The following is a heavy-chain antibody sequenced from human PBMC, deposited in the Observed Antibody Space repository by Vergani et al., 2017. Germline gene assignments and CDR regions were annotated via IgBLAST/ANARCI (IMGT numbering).Heavy chain of an antibody. J-gene: IGHJ6*02. CDR2: IYHSGST. D-gene: IGHD1-26*01. Sequence: QLQLQESGSGLVKPSQTLSLTCAVSGGSISSGGYSWSWIRQPPGKGLEWIGYIYHSGSTYYNPSLKSRVTISVDRSKNQFSLKLSSVTAADTAVYYCARDRVTKKTIYSGSYYYYYGMDVWGQGTTVTVSS. CDR1: GGSISSGGYS. V-gene: IGHV4-30-2*01. CDR3: ARDRVTKKTIYSGSYYYYYGMDV.